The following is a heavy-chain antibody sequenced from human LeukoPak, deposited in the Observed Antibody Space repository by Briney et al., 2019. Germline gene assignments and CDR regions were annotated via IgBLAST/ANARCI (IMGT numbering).Heavy chain of an antibody. D-gene: IGHD5-18*01. Sequence: GGSLRLSCAASGSTFSSYNMNWVRQAPGKGLEWVSSISTSSSYIHYADSVKGRFTISRDNAKNSLYLQMNSLRAEDTAVYYCVRGRGYSYGHLGLGFDYWGQGTLVTVSS. J-gene: IGHJ4*02. V-gene: IGHV3-21*01. CDR1: GSTFSSYN. CDR3: VRGRGYSYGHLGLGFDY. CDR2: ISTSSSYI.